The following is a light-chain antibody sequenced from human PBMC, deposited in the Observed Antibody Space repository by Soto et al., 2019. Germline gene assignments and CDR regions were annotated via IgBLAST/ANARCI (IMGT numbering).Light chain of an antibody. V-gene: IGKV3-20*01. Sequence: EIVLTQSPGTLSLSPGEGATLSYRASQSVSSSFLAWYQQKPGQAPRLLIYGASSRATGIPDRFSGSGSGTDFTLTISRLEPEDSAVYYCQQYGSSPLTFGGGTKVEIK. CDR3: QQYGSSPLT. CDR2: GAS. J-gene: IGKJ4*01. CDR1: QSVSSSF.